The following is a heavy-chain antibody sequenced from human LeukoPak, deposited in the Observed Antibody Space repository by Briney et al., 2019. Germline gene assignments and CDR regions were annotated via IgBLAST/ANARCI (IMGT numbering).Heavy chain of an antibody. CDR2: IYYSGST. V-gene: IGHV4-30-4*01. CDR1: GGSISSGDYY. CDR3: ARDCSGGSCYSD. Sequence: PSQTLSLTCTVSGGSISSGDYYWSWIRQPPGKGLAWIGYIYYSGSTYYNPSLKSRVTISVDTSKNQFSLKLSSVTAADTAVYYCARDCSGGSCYSDWGQGTLVTVSS. J-gene: IGHJ4*02. D-gene: IGHD2-15*01.